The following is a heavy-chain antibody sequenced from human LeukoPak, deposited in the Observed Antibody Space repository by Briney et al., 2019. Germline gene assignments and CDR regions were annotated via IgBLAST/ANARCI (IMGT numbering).Heavy chain of an antibody. CDR2: INPNSGGT. D-gene: IGHD3-3*01. CDR3: ARGLRTIFGVGLTNFDAFDI. J-gene: IGHJ3*02. CDR1: GYSFTGYY. Sequence: ASVKVSCTASGYSFTGYYMHWVRQAPGQGLEWMGRINPNSGGTNYAQKFQGRVTMTRDTSISTAYMELIRLTSDDTAMYYCARGLRTIFGVGLTNFDAFDIWGQGTTVTASS. V-gene: IGHV1-2*06.